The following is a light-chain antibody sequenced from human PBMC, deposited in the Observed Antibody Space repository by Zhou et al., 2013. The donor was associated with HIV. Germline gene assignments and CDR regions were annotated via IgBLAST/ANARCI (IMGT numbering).Light chain of an antibody. CDR2: SAS. CDR3: QQADTLPVT. Sequence: IYLTQSPSSLSASVGDRVTVSCWASQDIRDLLAWYQHRPGGVPKVLIDSASTLKPGVSSRFSGSGSGTSFTLTITNLQPEDSATYYCQQADTLPVTFGGGTMVEIK. J-gene: IGKJ4*01. V-gene: IGKV1-9*01. CDR1: QDIRDL.